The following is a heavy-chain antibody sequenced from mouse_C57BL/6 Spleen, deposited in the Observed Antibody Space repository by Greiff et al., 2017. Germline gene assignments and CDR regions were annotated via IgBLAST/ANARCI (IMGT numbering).Heavy chain of an antibody. D-gene: IGHD2-4*01. V-gene: IGHV1-64*01. J-gene: IGHJ2*01. CDR3: ARFYSPYDYPVYFDY. Sequence: QVQLQQPRAELVKPGASVKLSCKASGYTFTSYWMHWVKQRPGQGLEWIGMIHPNSGSTNYNEKFKSKATLTVDKSSSTAYMQLSSLTSEDSAVYYWARFYSPYDYPVYFDYWAKAPLSQSPQ. CDR1: GYTFTSYW. CDR2: IHPNSGST.